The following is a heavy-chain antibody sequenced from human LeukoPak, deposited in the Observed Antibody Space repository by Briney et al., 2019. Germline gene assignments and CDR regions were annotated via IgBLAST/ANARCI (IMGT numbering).Heavy chain of an antibody. Sequence: PSETLSLTCIVSGDSIISDTYYWGWIRQPPGKGLEWIGSIYYRGRTSYNPSLESRVTISVDTSKSQFSLKLGSVTAADTAVYFCARLSPPGRSSVKGKYYFDYWGQGALVTVSS. CDR2: IYYRGRT. CDR3: ARLSPPGRSSVKGKYYFDY. J-gene: IGHJ4*02. D-gene: IGHD6-6*01. V-gene: IGHV4-39*07. CDR1: GDSIISDTYY.